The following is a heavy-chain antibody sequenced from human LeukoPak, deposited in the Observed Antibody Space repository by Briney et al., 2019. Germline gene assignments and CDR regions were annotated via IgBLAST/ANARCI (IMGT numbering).Heavy chain of an antibody. Sequence: SETLSLTCTVSGGSISSYYWSWIRQPPGKGLEWIGYIYYSGSTNYNPSLKSRVTISVDTSKNQFSLKLSSVTAADTAVYYCARTQRITIFGVAPYYFDYWGQGTLVTVSS. CDR1: GGSISSYY. V-gene: IGHV4-59*08. CDR3: ARTQRITIFGVAPYYFDY. J-gene: IGHJ4*02. D-gene: IGHD3-3*01. CDR2: IYYSGST.